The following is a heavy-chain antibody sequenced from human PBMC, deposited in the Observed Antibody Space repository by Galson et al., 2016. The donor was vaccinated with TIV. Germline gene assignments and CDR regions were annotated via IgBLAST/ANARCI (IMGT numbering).Heavy chain of an antibody. CDR3: AQWLGTSNS. Sequence: SLRLSCAASGFTFSDYGMHWVRQAPGKGLGWVANINGDGTEIKYVGSVKGRFTISRDNAKNSLYLQMSNLRVEDTAIYYCAQWLGTSNSWGQGTLVTVSS. V-gene: IGHV3-7*01. J-gene: IGHJ4*02. CDR1: GFTFSDYG. CDR2: INGDGTEI. D-gene: IGHD6-19*01.